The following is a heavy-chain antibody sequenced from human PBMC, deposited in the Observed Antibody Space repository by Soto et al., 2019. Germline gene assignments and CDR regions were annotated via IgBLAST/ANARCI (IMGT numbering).Heavy chain of an antibody. Sequence: EVRLLESGGGLVQPGGSLRLSCAASGFTFSSYAMSWVRQAPGKGLEWVSAISGSGGSSYYADSVKGRFTISRDNSKNTLYLQMNSLRAEDTAVYYCAERKLGYCSGGSCRGFDYWGQGTLVTVSS. D-gene: IGHD2-15*01. J-gene: IGHJ4*02. CDR2: ISGSGGSS. V-gene: IGHV3-23*01. CDR1: GFTFSSYA. CDR3: AERKLGYCSGGSCRGFDY.